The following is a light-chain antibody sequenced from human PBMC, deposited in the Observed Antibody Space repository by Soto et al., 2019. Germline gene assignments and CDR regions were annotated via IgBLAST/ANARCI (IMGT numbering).Light chain of an antibody. CDR3: AVWDDRLSGRV. V-gene: IGLV1-47*01. Sequence: QAVVTQPPSASGTPGQRVTISCSGSNSNIGKNNICWYQQYPGTAPKLLIYRNDQRPSGVPDRFSGSKSGTSASLAISGLRSDDEAEYFCAVWDDRLSGRVFGGGTKVTVL. J-gene: IGLJ3*02. CDR2: RND. CDR1: NSNIGKNN.